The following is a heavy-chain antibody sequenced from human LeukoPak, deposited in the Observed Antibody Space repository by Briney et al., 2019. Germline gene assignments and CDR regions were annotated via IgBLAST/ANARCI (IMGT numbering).Heavy chain of an antibody. D-gene: IGHD2-2*01. CDR1: GFTFKSYT. CDR2: IYSSLSYI. Sequence: GGSLRLSCAASGFTFKSYTMNWVRQAPGKGLEWVSSIYSSLSYISYADSVKGRFTISRDNAKNSLSLQMNSLRAEDTAVYYCARDFGRTSDWQPRLYYGMDVWGQGTTVTVSS. J-gene: IGHJ6*02. CDR3: ARDFGRTSDWQPRLYYGMDV. V-gene: IGHV3-21*01.